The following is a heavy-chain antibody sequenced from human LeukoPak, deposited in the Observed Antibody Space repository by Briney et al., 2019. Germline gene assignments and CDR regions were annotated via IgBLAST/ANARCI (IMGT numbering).Heavy chain of an antibody. CDR3: AKEINRVTMIATGY. CDR1: GSTFSNSA. V-gene: IGHV3-23*01. Sequence: GGSLRLSCAASGSTFSNSAMTWVRQAPGKGLEWVSGISGSGGSTYYADSVKGRFTISRDNSKNTLYLQMNSLGAEDTAVYYCAKEINRVTMIATGYWGQGTLVTVSS. J-gene: IGHJ4*02. D-gene: IGHD3-22*01. CDR2: ISGSGGST.